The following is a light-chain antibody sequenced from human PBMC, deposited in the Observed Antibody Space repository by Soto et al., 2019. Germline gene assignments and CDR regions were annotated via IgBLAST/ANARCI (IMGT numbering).Light chain of an antibody. J-gene: IGKJ4*01. CDR2: DAS. Sequence: EIVLTQSPATRSLSPGERATLSCRASQSVSSYLPCYEQKPGQAPRLLIYDASNRATGIPARFSGSGSGTDFTLTISSLEPEDFAVYYCQQRSNWPLTFGGGTKVEIK. CDR1: QSVSSY. V-gene: IGKV3-11*01. CDR3: QQRSNWPLT.